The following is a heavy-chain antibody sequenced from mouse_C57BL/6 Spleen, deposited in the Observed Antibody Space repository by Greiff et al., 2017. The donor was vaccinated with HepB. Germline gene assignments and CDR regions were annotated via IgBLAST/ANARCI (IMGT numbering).Heavy chain of an antibody. Sequence: EVKVEESGGGLVKPGGSLKLSCAASGFTFSSYAMSWVRQTPEKRLEWVATISDGGSYTYYPDNVKGRFTISRDNAKNNLYLQMSHLKSEDTAMYYCARVRDYDGAWFAYWGQGTLVTVSA. CDR1: GFTFSSYA. J-gene: IGHJ3*01. CDR2: ISDGGSYT. D-gene: IGHD2-4*01. V-gene: IGHV5-4*03. CDR3: ARVRDYDGAWFAY.